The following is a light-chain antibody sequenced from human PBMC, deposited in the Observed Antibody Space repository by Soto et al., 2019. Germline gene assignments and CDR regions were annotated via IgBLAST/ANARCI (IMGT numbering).Light chain of an antibody. CDR1: QSVRSD. J-gene: IGKJ4*01. CDR3: QHYNNRPLT. Sequence: EILMTQSPATLSVSPGDRATLSCRASQSVRSDLAWYQHKPGQAPRLLIYGASTRATGLPVRFSGSGSGTEFTLTISSLQSEDFAVYYCQHYNNRPLTFGGGTKVDIK. V-gene: IGKV3-15*01. CDR2: GAS.